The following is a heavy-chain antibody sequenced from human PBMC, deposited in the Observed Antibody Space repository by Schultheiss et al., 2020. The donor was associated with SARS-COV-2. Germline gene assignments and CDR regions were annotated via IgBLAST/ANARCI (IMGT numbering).Heavy chain of an antibody. J-gene: IGHJ6*03. V-gene: IGHV4-59*12. CDR3: ARLYGYCSSTSCYNHYYYMDV. D-gene: IGHD2-2*02. Sequence: SETLSLTCTVSGGSISSYYWSWIRQPPGKGLEWIGYIYYSGSTNYNPSLKSRVTISVDTSKNQFSLKLSSVTAADTAVYYCARLYGYCSSTSCYNHYYYMDVWGKGTTVTVSS. CDR2: IYYSGST. CDR1: GGSISSYY.